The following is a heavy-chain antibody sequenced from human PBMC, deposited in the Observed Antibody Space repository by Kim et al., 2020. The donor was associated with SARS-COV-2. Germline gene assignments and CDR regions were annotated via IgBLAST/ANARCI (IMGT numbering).Heavy chain of an antibody. D-gene: IGHD1-1*01. J-gene: IGHJ4*02. CDR2: ITDNGGNT. Sequence: GGSLRISCAASGFSFSAYAMTWVRQAPARGLEWVATITDNGGNTYYADSVRGRFTISRDNPQNTLYLQMNNLGAHDTAIYYCVKAPTGIRFHFDSWGQGTLVTVSS. CDR3: VKAPTGIRFHFDS. V-gene: IGHV3-23*01. CDR1: GFSFSAYA.